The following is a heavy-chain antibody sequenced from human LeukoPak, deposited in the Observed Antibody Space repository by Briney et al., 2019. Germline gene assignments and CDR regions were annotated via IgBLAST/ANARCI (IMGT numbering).Heavy chain of an antibody. J-gene: IGHJ4*02. D-gene: IGHD5-12*01. CDR2: ISGSGGST. CDR1: GFTFSSYA. CDR3: AKASGTYSGYDYVGYRDLNYFDY. V-gene: IGHV3-23*01. Sequence: QPGGSLRLSCAASGFTFSSYAMSWVRQAPGKGLEWVSAISGSGGSTYYADSVKGRFTISRDNSKNTLYLQMNSLRAEDTAVYYCAKASGTYSGYDYVGYRDLNYFDYWGQGTLVTVSS.